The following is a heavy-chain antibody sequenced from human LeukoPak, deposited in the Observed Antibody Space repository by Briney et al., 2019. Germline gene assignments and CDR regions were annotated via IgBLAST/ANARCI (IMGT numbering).Heavy chain of an antibody. CDR1: GFTFSNAW. CDR2: IKSKTERGTI. CDR3: TTLTYGGVIVFDY. V-gene: IGHV3-15*01. Sequence: GGFLRLSCAASGFTFSNAWMSWVRQAPGKGLEWVGRIKSKTERGTIDYAAPVEGRFTISRDDSKNTLYLQLSSLKTEDTGVYYCTTLTYGGVIVFDYWGQGTLVTVSS. J-gene: IGHJ4*02. D-gene: IGHD3-16*02.